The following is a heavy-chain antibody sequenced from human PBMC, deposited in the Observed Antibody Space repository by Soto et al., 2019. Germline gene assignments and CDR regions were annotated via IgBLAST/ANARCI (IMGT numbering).Heavy chain of an antibody. CDR1: GFTFSSYA. CDR2: ISYDGSNK. Sequence: QVQLVASGGGVVQPGRSLRLSCAASGFTFSSYAMHWVRQAPGKGLEWVAVISYDGSNKYYADSVKGRFTISRDNSKNTLYLQMNSLRAEDTAVYYCARTTPRSSTPFDPWGQGTLVTVSS. J-gene: IGHJ5*02. V-gene: IGHV3-30-3*01. CDR3: ARTTPRSSTPFDP. D-gene: IGHD6-13*01.